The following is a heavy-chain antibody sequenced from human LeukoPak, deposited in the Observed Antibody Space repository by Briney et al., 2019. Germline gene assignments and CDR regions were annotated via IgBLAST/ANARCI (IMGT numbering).Heavy chain of an antibody. V-gene: IGHV4-31*03. Sequence: SQTLSLTCTVSGGSISSGGYYWSWIRQHPGKGLEWIGYIHYSGDTYYSPSLKSRLTISVDTSKNQFSLRLRSVTAADTAVYYCARVVAYDSTGYYLYYFYYWGQGTLVTVAA. D-gene: IGHD3-22*01. CDR2: IHYSGDT. J-gene: IGHJ4*02. CDR1: GGSISSGGYY. CDR3: ARVVAYDSTGYYLYYFYY.